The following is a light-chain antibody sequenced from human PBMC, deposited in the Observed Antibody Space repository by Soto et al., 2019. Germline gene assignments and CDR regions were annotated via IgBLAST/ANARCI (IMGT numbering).Light chain of an antibody. CDR2: LNSDGSH. J-gene: IGLJ2*01. CDR1: SGHSSYA. V-gene: IGLV4-69*01. CDR3: ETWGSGMV. Sequence: QSVLTQSPSASASLGASVKLTCTLSSGHSSYAIAWHQQQPEKGPRYLMNLNSDGSHSKGDGIPDRFSGSSSGAERYLTNSSLQSEDEPDYHCETWGSGMVFGGGTKLTVL.